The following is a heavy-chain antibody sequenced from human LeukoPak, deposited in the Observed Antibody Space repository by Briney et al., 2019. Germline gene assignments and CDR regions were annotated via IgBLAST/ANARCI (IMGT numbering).Heavy chain of an antibody. CDR1: GFTFSTYP. CDR3: AKSQEDDSSGYYYSNFDY. J-gene: IGHJ4*02. V-gene: IGHV3-23*01. CDR2: ISGRGGST. Sequence: GGSLRLSCAASGFTFSTYPMSWVRQAPGKGLEWVSAISGRGGSTSYADSVKGRFTISRDNSKNTLYLQMNSLRVEDTAVYYCAKSQEDDSSGYYYSNFDYWGQGTPVTVSS. D-gene: IGHD3-22*01.